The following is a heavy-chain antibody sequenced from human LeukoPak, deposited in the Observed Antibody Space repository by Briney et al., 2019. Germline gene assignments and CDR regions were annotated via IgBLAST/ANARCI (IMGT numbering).Heavy chain of an antibody. V-gene: IGHV4-59*11. CDR2: IYYSGST. D-gene: IGHD2-2*01. CDR3: ARSTSSRFGP. CDR1: GGSISSHY. J-gene: IGHJ5*02. Sequence: SETLSLTCTVSGGSISSHYWSWIRQPPGKGLEWIGYIYYSGSTNYNPSLKSRVTISVDTSKNQFSLKLSSVTAADTAVYYCARSTSSRFGPWGQGTLVTVSS.